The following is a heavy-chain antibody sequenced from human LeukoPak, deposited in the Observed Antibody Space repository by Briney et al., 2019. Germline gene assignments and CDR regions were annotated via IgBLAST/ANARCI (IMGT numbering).Heavy chain of an antibody. V-gene: IGHV3-48*01. CDR3: ARESITGHRDFDY. CDR2: ISSGSRTI. J-gene: IGHJ4*02. Sequence: PGGSLRLSCAASGFTFSSYGMHWVRQAPGKGLEWVSYISSGSRTIYYADSVRGRFTMSRDNAKNSLYLQMNSLRAEDTAVYSCARESITGHRDFDYWGQGTLVTVSS. D-gene: IGHD1-20*01. CDR1: GFTFSSYG.